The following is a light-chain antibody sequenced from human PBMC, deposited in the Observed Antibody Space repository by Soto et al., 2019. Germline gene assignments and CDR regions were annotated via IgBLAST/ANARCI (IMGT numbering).Light chain of an antibody. Sequence: QAVVTQEASLTVSPGGTVTLTCGSSTGAVTSGHYPYWFQQKPGQAPRTLIYDTSNKHSWTPARFSGSLLGGKAALTLSGAQPEDEAEYYCLLCYSGSAHVFGTGTKLTVL. J-gene: IGLJ1*01. V-gene: IGLV7-46*01. CDR2: DTS. CDR3: LLCYSGSAHV. CDR1: TGAVTSGHY.